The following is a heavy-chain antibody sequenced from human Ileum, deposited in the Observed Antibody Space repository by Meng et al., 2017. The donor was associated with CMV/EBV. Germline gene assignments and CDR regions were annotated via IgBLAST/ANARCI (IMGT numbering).Heavy chain of an antibody. CDR2: IYFSGNT. Sequence: GSLRLSCTVSGGSVSSGSFYWSWIRQPPGEGLEYIGYIYFSGNTNYNPSLRSRITISLDTSKNQFSLNLNSVTAADTAVYFCARATWAEAPSDYWGQGTLVTVSS. CDR1: GGSVSSGSFY. V-gene: IGHV4-61*01. J-gene: IGHJ4*02. CDR3: ARATWAEAPSDY. D-gene: IGHD5-24*01.